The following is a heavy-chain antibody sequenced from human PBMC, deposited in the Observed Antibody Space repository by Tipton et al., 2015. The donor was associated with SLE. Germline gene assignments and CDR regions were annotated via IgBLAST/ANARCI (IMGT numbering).Heavy chain of an antibody. Sequence: LRLSCTVSGGSISSYYWSWIRQPPGKGLEWIGYIYYSGSTNYNPSLKSRVTISVDASKNQFSLKLSSVTAADAAVHYCARVRGRGYFQHWGQGTLVTVSS. CDR3: ARVRGRGYFQH. D-gene: IGHD3-10*01. V-gene: IGHV4-59*01. J-gene: IGHJ1*01. CDR1: GGSISSYY. CDR2: IYYSGST.